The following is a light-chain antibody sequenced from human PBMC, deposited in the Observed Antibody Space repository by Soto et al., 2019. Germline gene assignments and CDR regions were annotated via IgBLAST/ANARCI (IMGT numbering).Light chain of an antibody. CDR3: QQSGTSPPYT. V-gene: IGKV3-20*01. Sequence: EIVLTQSPGTLSLSPGERATLSCRASQSLSSTYLAWYQQKVGQSPRLLIYGASSRATGIPDRFSGSGSGTDFTLTISRLEPEDSAVYYCQQSGTSPPYTFGPGTKLDIK. CDR2: GAS. J-gene: IGKJ2*01. CDR1: QSLSSTY.